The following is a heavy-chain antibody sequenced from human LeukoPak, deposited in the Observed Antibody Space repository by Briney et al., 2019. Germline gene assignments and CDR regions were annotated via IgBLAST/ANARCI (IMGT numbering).Heavy chain of an antibody. V-gene: IGHV1-46*01. CDR1: GYTFTSYY. D-gene: IGHD3-9*01. Sequence: ASMKVSCKASGYTFTSYYMHWVRQAPGQGLEWMGIINPSGGSTSYAQKFQGRVTMTRDTSTSTVYMELSSLRSEDTAVYYCARGQLGSGYFDWLSAYYFDYWGQGTLVTVSS. CDR3: ARGQLGSGYFDWLSAYYFDY. CDR2: INPSGGST. J-gene: IGHJ4*02.